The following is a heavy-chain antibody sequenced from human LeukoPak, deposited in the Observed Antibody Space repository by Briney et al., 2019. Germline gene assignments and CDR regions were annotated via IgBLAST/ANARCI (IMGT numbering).Heavy chain of an antibody. CDR1: GGSITTTNW. D-gene: IGHD3-3*01. V-gene: IGHV4-4*02. J-gene: IGHJ4*02. CDR2: VHLDGRT. Sequence: SSGTLSLTCGVSGGSITTTNWWTWVRQPPGKGLEWIGEVHLDGRTNYNPSLGSRLTISVDLSENHISLRLTSVTAADTAVYYCAREGGFYRPLDYSGQGTLVTVSS. CDR3: AREGGFYRPLDY.